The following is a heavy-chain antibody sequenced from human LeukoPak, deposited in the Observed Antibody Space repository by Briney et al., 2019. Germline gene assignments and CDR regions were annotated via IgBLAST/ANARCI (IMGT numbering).Heavy chain of an antibody. D-gene: IGHD5-24*01. V-gene: IGHV3-48*01. CDR3: AREGGGYNNRGFDY. CDR1: RFTFSSYS. CDR2: ISGSSSPI. J-gene: IGHJ4*02. Sequence: GGSLRLSCAASRFTFSSYSMNWVRQAPGKGLEWVSYISGSSSPIYYADSVKGRFTISRDNAKNSLYLQMDSLRAEDTAVYYCAREGGGYNNRGFDYWGQGTLVTVSS.